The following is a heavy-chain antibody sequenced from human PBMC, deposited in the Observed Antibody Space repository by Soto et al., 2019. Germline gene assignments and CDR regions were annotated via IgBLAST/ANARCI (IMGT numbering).Heavy chain of an antibody. CDR3: TRGGEASKNCH. CDR2: ISYSGST. D-gene: IGHD2-15*01. J-gene: IGHJ4*02. V-gene: IGHV4-59*01. CDR1: GASISGYH. Sequence: SETLSLTCTVSGASISGYHWSWIRQPPGKGLECLGYISYSGSTNYNPSLKSRVTMSVDTSKNQFSLKLTSVNAADTAVYYCTRGGEASKNCHWGQGTLVTVSS.